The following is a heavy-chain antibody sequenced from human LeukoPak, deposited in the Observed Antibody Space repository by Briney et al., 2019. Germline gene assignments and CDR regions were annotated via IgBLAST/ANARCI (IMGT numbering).Heavy chain of an antibody. Sequence: ASVKVSCKASGYTFTGYYMHWVRQAPGQGLEWMGWINPNSGGTNYAQKFQGRVTMTRDTSISTAYMELSRLRSDDTAVYYCARDQTWFGELEAFDIWGQGTMATVSS. D-gene: IGHD3-10*01. CDR3: ARDQTWFGELEAFDI. J-gene: IGHJ3*02. CDR2: INPNSGGT. V-gene: IGHV1-2*02. CDR1: GYTFTGYY.